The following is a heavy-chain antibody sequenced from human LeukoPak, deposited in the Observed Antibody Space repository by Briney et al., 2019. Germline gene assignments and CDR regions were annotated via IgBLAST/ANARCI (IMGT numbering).Heavy chain of an antibody. J-gene: IGHJ5*02. Sequence: ASVKVSCKASAYTFTNYGISWVRQAPGQGLEWMGWISAHNGNTIYAPKFQGRVTMTTDTSTSTAFMDLRSLRSDDTAMYYCARVSGYYDLSTQSQGWFDPWGQGTLVTVSS. CDR3: ARVSGYYDLSTQSQGWFDP. CDR2: ISAHNGNT. D-gene: IGHD3-9*01. CDR1: AYTFTNYG. V-gene: IGHV1-18*01.